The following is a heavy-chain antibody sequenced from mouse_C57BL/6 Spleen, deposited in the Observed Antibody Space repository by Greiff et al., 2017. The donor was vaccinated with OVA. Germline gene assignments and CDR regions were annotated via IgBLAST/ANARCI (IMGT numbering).Heavy chain of an antibody. D-gene: IGHD2-4*01. J-gene: IGHJ3*01. CDR1: GYTFTSYW. CDR3: ASPYDYDAWFAY. CDR2: IHPNSGST. V-gene: IGHV1-64*01. Sequence: VQLQQPGAELVKPGASVKLSCKASGYTFTSYWMHWVKQRPGQGIEWIGMIHPNSGSTNYNEKFKSKATLTVDKSSSTAYMQLSSLTSEDSAVYYCASPYDYDAWFAYWGQGTLVTVSA.